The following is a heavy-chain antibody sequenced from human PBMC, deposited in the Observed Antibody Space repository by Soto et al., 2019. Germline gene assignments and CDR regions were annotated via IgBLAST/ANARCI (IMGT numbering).Heavy chain of an antibody. V-gene: IGHV5-10-1*01. CDR1: GYSFTSYW. CDR3: VLSGSAPDY. D-gene: IGHD3-10*01. CDR2: IDPSDSYT. J-gene: IGHJ4*02. Sequence: EVQLVQSGAEVKKPGESLRISCKGSGYSFTSYWLSWVRQMPGKGLEWMGTIDPSDSYTNYSPSFQGHVTISADKSISTAYRKWSSLKASDTAMYFCVLSGSAPDYWGQGTLVTVAS.